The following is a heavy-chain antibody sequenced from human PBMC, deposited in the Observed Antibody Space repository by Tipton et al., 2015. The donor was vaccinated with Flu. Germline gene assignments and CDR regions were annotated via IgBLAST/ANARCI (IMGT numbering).Heavy chain of an antibody. CDR3: ARRDYSNYVSEPKNWSDP. CDR1: GNSIRSSNYY. CDR2: IFHSGNT. D-gene: IGHD4-11*01. Sequence: TLSLTCAVSGNSIRSSNYYWGWIRQPPGKGLEWIGNIFHSGNTYHNPSLKSRVTISVDTSKNQFSLKLSSVTAADTAVYYCARRDYSNYVSEPKNWSDPWGQGALVTVSS. J-gene: IGHJ5*02. V-gene: IGHV4-38-2*01.